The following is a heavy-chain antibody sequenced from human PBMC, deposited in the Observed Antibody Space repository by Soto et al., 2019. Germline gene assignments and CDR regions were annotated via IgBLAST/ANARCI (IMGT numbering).Heavy chain of an antibody. Sequence: EVRLVESGGGLVQPGGSLRLSCATSGFTFSSRWMHWVRQAPGKGLVWVSYINSDGSTTTYADSVKGRFTISRDNAKNTVYLQMNSLRVDVTAVYYCARDTSYSTDYWGQGTLVTVSS. D-gene: IGHD2-2*01. V-gene: IGHV3-74*01. CDR1: GFTFSSRW. J-gene: IGHJ4*02. CDR3: ARDTSYSTDY. CDR2: INSDGSTT.